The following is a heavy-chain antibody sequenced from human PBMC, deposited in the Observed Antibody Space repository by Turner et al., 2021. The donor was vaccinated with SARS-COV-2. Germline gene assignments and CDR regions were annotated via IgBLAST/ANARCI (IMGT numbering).Heavy chain of an antibody. CDR2: ISGSGGST. V-gene: IGHV3-23*01. J-gene: IGHJ4*02. CDR3: AKADRVMIVVVITLFDY. Sequence: EVQLLESGGGLVQPGGSLRLSCAASGFPFGSYAMSWVRQAPGKGLEWVSAISGSGGSTYYADSVKGRFTISRDNSKNTLYLQMNSLRAEDTAVYYCAKADRVMIVVVITLFDYWGQGTLVTVSS. D-gene: IGHD3-22*01. CDR1: GFPFGSYA.